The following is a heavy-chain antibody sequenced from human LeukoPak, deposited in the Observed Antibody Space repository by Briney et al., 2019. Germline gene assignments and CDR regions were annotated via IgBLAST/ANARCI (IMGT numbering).Heavy chain of an antibody. CDR2: INPNSGGI. CDR3: ARGAAATNFDY. Sequence: ASVKVSCKASGYTFTGYYMHWVRQAPGQGLEWMGWINPNSGGINYAQKFQGWVTLTRDTSISTAYMELSRLRSDDTAVYYCARGAAATNFDYWGQGTLVTVSS. CDR1: GYTFTGYY. D-gene: IGHD6-13*01. J-gene: IGHJ4*02. V-gene: IGHV1-2*04.